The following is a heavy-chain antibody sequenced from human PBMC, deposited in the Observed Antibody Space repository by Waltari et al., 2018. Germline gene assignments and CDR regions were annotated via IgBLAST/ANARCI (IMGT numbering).Heavy chain of an antibody. CDR3: ARESGDYSPFDN. J-gene: IGHJ4*01. V-gene: IGHV4-4*07. Sequence: QVQLQESGPGLAKPLETLSLTCSVSGDSISSFSWTWNRLPAGKGLEWIGHIFTSGITKYNPSLKSRVTMSVDTSKNQFSLKLTSVTAADTAVYYCARESGDYSPFDNWGQGTLVTVSS. D-gene: IGHD4-17*01. CDR2: IFTSGIT. CDR1: GDSISSFS.